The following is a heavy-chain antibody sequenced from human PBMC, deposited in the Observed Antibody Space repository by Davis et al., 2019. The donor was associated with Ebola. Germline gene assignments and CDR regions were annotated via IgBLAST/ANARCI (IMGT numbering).Heavy chain of an antibody. CDR1: GYTFTNYG. J-gene: IGHJ4*02. CDR3: ARGGCSGGSCYSSDY. V-gene: IGHV1-18*04. CDR2: ISAYNGNT. Sequence: ASVKVSCKASGYTFTNYGITWVRQAPGQGLEWMGWISAYNGNTNYAQKLQGRVTMTTDTSTSTAYMELRRLRSDDTAVYYCARGGCSGGSCYSSDYWGQGTLVTVSS. D-gene: IGHD2-15*01.